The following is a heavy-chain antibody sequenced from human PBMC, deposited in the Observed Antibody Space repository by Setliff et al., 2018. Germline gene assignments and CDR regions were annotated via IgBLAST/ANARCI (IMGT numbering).Heavy chain of an antibody. V-gene: IGHV3-30*02. CDR1: GFIFSSYG. CDR2: IGYDGSEK. D-gene: IGHD3-22*01. CDR3: AKVSYYYDSSGLIDY. Sequence: PGGSLRLSCATSGFIFSSYGMHWVRQAPGKGLEWVAFIGYDGSEKYYGDSVKGRFTISRDNSKKTLYLQMNSLRAEDTAVYYCAKVSYYYDSSGLIDYWGQGTLVTVSS. J-gene: IGHJ4*02.